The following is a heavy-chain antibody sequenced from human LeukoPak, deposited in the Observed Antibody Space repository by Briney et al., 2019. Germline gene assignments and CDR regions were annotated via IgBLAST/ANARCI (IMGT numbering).Heavy chain of an antibody. D-gene: IGHD3-22*01. CDR3: ARDRGDIYYDSSVYLGY. CDR1: GYTFTGYY. V-gene: IGHV1-2*02. J-gene: IGHJ4*02. CDR2: INPNSGGT. Sequence: VASVKVSCKASGYTFTGYYMHWVRQAPGQGLEWMGWINPNSGGTNYAQKFQGRVTMTRDTSISTAYMELSRLRSDDTAVYYCARDRGDIYYDSSVYLGYWGQGTLVTVSS.